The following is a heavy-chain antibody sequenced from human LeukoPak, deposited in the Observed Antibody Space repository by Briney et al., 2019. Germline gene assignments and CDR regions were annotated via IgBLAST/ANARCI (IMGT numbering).Heavy chain of an antibody. D-gene: IGHD2-2*01. J-gene: IGHJ4*02. Sequence: SETLSLTCAVYGGSFSGYYWSWIRQPPGKGLEWIGEINHSGSTNYNPSLKSRVTISVDTSKNQFSLKLSSVTAADTAVYYCASAGLRDCSSTSCYLLPDYWGQGTLVTVSS. V-gene: IGHV4-34*01. CDR1: GGSFSGYY. CDR3: ASAGLRDCSSTSCYLLPDY. CDR2: INHSGST.